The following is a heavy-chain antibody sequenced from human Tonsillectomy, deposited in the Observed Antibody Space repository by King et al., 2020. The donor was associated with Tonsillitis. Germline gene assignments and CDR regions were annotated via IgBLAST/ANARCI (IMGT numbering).Heavy chain of an antibody. CDR3: ARTKTKTTDTY. D-gene: IGHD4-17*01. CDR2: ISADNGNP. V-gene: IGHV1-18*04. CDR1: GFTFTSYG. Sequence: QLVQSGAEVMKPGASVKVSCKASGFTFTSYGINWVRQAPGQGLEWVGWISADNGNPKYAQKLQGRVTMTTDTSTSTAYMELRRLRSDDTAVYYCARTKTKTTDTYWGQGTLVTVSS. J-gene: IGHJ4*02.